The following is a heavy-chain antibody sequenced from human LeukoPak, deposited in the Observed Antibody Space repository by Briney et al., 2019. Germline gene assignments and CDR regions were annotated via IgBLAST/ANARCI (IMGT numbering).Heavy chain of an antibody. CDR3: AIYAGSSPWFDP. CDR1: GGSISSYY. J-gene: IGHJ5*02. CDR2: IYYSGSA. D-gene: IGHD3-10*01. V-gene: IGHV4-59*01. Sequence: SETLSLTCTVPGGSISSYYWSWIRQPPGKGLEWIGDIYYSGSANYNPSRKSRVTISVATSKNQCSLKLSSVTAADTALYYCAIYAGSSPWFDPWGQGTLVTVSS.